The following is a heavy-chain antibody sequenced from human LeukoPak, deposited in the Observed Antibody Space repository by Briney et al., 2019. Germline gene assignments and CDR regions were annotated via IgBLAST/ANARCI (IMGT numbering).Heavy chain of an antibody. Sequence: PGGSLRLSCAASGFTFSSYAMHWVRQAPGKGLEYVSAISSNGGSTYYANSVKGRFTIFRDNSKDTLYLQMGSLRSEDTAVYYCARVGYCSGGSCYYLAYWGQGTLVTVSS. D-gene: IGHD2-15*01. CDR3: ARVGYCSGGSCYYLAY. V-gene: IGHV3-64*01. CDR2: ISSNGGST. J-gene: IGHJ4*02. CDR1: GFTFSSYA.